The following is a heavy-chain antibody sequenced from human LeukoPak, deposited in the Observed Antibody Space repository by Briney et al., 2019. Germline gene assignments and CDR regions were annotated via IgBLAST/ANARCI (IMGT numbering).Heavy chain of an antibody. CDR3: ARELGSSWYLTYYYYMDV. V-gene: IGHV4-34*01. D-gene: IGHD6-13*01. CDR1: GGSFSGYY. J-gene: IGHJ6*03. CDR2: INHSGST. Sequence: SETLSLTCAVYGGSFSGYYWSWIRQPPGKGLEWIGEINHSGSTNYNPSLKSRVTMSVDTSKNQFSLKLSSVTAADTAVYYCARELGSSWYLTYYYYMDVWGKGTTVTVSS.